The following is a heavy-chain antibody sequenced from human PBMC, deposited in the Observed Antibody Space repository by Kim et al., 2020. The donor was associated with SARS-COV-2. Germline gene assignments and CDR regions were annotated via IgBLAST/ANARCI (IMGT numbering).Heavy chain of an antibody. Sequence: GGSLRLSCEASGFRFSDYNMNWVRQAPGKGLERVGRARNRAESYSTDYAVSVKGRFTISRDESKNSLYLQMNSLISEDTAVYYCARGVKFGFDSWGQGKLVTVAS. CDR3: ARGVKFGFDS. CDR2: ARNRAESYST. V-gene: IGHV3-72*01. D-gene: IGHD3-16*01. J-gene: IGHJ4*02. CDR1: GFRFSDYN.